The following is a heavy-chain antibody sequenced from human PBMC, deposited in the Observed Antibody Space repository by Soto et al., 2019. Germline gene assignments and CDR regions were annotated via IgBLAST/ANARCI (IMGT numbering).Heavy chain of an antibody. CDR3: AIYSGV. V-gene: IGHV3-74*01. Sequence: EVQLVESGGDLVQPGGSLRLSCAASGLTFISHWRHWVRQAPGKGLVWVSHIKGDGSTTRYADSVKGRFTISRDNAKNTLYLQMHSLRAEDTAVYYCAIYSGVWGQGTTVTVSS. J-gene: IGHJ6*02. CDR2: IKGDGSTT. D-gene: IGHD2-15*01. CDR1: GLTFISHW.